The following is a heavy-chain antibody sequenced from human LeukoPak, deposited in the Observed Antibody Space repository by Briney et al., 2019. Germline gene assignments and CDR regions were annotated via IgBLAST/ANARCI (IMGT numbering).Heavy chain of an antibody. CDR3: AKKEVGPSSIAARFGYYYMDV. CDR2: ISGSGGST. Sequence: GGSLRLSCAASGFTFSSYAMSWVRQAPGKGLEWVSAISGSGGSTYYADSVKGRFTISRDNSKNTLYLQMNSLRAEDTAVYYCAKKEVGPSSIAARFGYYYMDVWGKGTTVTVSS. J-gene: IGHJ6*03. V-gene: IGHV3-23*01. D-gene: IGHD6-6*01. CDR1: GFTFSSYA.